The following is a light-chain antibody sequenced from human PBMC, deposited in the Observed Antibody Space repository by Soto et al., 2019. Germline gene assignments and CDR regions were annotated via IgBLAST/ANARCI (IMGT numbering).Light chain of an antibody. CDR3: KQYDSSLGLT. Sequence: EIVLTQSPGTLSLSPGERATLSCRASQSVSSSYLAWYQQKPGQAPRLLIYGASSRATGIPDRFSGSGSGTDFTLTISRLEPEDFAVYSCKQYDSSLGLTFGGGTKVEIK. J-gene: IGKJ4*01. CDR2: GAS. V-gene: IGKV3-20*01. CDR1: QSVSSSY.